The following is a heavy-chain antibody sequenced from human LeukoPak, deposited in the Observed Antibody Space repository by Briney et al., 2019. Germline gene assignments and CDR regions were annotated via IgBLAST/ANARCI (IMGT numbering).Heavy chain of an antibody. Sequence: ASVKVSCKASGYTFTGYYMHWVRQAPGQGLEWMGWINPNSGGTNYAQKFQGRVTMTRDTSISAAYMELSRLRSDDTAVYYCARVTGGSCYRYYYDSSGYCAFDIWGQGTMVTVSS. CDR3: ARVTGGSCYRYYYDSSGYCAFDI. D-gene: IGHD3-22*01. CDR1: GYTFTGYY. V-gene: IGHV1-2*02. CDR2: INPNSGGT. J-gene: IGHJ3*02.